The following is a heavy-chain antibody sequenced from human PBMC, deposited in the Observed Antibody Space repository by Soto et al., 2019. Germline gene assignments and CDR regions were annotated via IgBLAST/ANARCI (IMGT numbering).Heavy chain of an antibody. Sequence: PGGALRLSCAASGFTVSSNYMSWVRQAPWKGLEWVSVIYSGGSTYYADSVKGRFTISRDNSKNTLYLQMNSLRAEDTAVYYCARWQPDRSFDYWCQATLVTVSS. CDR1: GFTVSSNY. D-gene: IGHD3-22*01. J-gene: IGHJ4*02. CDR3: ARWQPDRSFDY. CDR2: IYSGGST. V-gene: IGHV3-66*01.